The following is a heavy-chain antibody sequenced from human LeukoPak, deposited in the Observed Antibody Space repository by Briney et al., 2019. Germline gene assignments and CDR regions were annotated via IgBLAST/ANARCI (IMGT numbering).Heavy chain of an antibody. CDR2: ISSGSSYI. CDR1: EFTFSSYS. D-gene: IGHD3-3*01. V-gene: IGHV3-21*01. Sequence: PGGSLRLSCAASEFTFSSYSMNWVRQAPGKGLEWVSSISSGSSYIYYADSVKGRFTISRDNAKNSLYLQMNSLRAEDTAVYHCEAYDFWSGYGYWGQGTLVTVSS. CDR3: EAYDFWSGYGY. J-gene: IGHJ4*02.